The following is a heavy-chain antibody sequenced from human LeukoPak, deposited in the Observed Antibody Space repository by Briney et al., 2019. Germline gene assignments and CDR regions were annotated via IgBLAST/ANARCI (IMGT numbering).Heavy chain of an antibody. CDR2: IIPIFGTA. CDR1: GGTFSSYA. J-gene: IGHJ4*02. D-gene: IGHD2-2*02. V-gene: IGHV1-69*05. CDR3: ARDRALGYCSSTSCYKGYFDY. Sequence: PGSSVKVSCKASGGTFSSYAISWVRQAPGQGLEWMGGIIPIFGTANYAQKFQGRVTITTDESTSTAYMELSSLRSEDTAVYYCARDRALGYCSSTSCYKGYFDYWGQGTLVTVSS.